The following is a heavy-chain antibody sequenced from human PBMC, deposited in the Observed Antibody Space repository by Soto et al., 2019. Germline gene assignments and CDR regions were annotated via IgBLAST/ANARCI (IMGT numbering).Heavy chain of an antibody. Sequence: SETLSLTCSVSGGSIRRSDSCWTWVRQGPGKGREWVAYISDTGRTDYNASLKSRGSISVDTSNNVFSLKLRSVTAADTAVYYCARPDNYFFYMDVWGKVTKVTVSS. J-gene: IGHJ6*03. CDR1: GGSIRRSDSC. V-gene: IGHV4-30-4*08. CDR3: ARPDNYFFYMDV. CDR2: ISDTGRT.